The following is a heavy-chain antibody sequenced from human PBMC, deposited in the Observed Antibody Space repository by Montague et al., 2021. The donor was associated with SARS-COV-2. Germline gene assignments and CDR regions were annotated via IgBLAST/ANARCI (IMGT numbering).Heavy chain of an antibody. CDR1: SGSISSYY. V-gene: IGHV4-59*01. Sequence: SETLSLTCTVSSGSISSYYWSWIRQPPGKGLEWIGYIYYSGSTNYNPSLKSRATISVDTPKNQFSLKLSSVTAADTAVYYCARGFDYWGQGTLVTVSS. CDR2: IYYSGST. J-gene: IGHJ4*02. CDR3: ARGFDY.